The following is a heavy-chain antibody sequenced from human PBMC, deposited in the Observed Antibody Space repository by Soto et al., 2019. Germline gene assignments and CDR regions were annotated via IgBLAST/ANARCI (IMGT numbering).Heavy chain of an antibody. Sequence: QVQLVESGGGVFQPGRSLRLSCAASGFTFSYHALNWVRQAPGKGLEWVAVISYDGDNKYIAEAVKGRLTISRDNPKNTVSLQMNSLRTEDTAMYFCARGTTTSAFSVMDVWGQGTTVTVSS. CDR1: GFTFSYHA. J-gene: IGHJ6*02. D-gene: IGHD1-1*01. CDR2: ISYDGDNK. CDR3: ARGTTTSAFSVMDV. V-gene: IGHV3-30-3*01.